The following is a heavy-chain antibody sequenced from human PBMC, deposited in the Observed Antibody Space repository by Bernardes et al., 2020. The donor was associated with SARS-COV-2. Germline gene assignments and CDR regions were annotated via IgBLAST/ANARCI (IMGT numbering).Heavy chain of an antibody. CDR3: ARPGRPGAYYFES. J-gene: IGHJ4*02. V-gene: IGHV3-74*01. Sequence: GGSLSLSCAASGLTFSNYWMHWVRQAPGKGLVWVSRISSDGSSTTYADSVKGRFTISRDNAKNTLYLQMNSLRAEDTAMYYCARPGRPGAYYFESWGQGTLVTVSS. CDR1: GLTFSNYW. D-gene: IGHD1-26*01. CDR2: ISSDGSST.